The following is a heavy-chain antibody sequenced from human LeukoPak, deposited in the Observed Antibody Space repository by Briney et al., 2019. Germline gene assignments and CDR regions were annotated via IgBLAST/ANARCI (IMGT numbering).Heavy chain of an antibody. CDR1: GYTFTSYD. Sequence: ASVKVSCKASGYTFTSYDINWVRQATGQGLEWMGWISVYNGNTNYEEKLQGRVTMTTDTSRSTAYMELRSLRSDDTAVYYCARVSRDGYNFDYWGQGTLVTVSS. V-gene: IGHV1-18*01. CDR3: ARVSRDGYNFDY. D-gene: IGHD5-24*01. J-gene: IGHJ4*02. CDR2: ISVYNGNT.